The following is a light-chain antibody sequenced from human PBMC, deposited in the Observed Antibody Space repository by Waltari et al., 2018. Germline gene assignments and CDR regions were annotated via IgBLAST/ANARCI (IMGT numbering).Light chain of an antibody. CDR2: VNSDGSH. J-gene: IGLJ3*02. V-gene: IGLV4-69*01. CDR3: QTGGHGTWV. Sequence: QLVVTQSPSASASLGASVKLTCTLSSWHSSNVIASLQQQPEKGPRYLMKVNSDGSHSKGDEIPDRFSGSSSGAERYLTISNLQSEDEADYYCQTGGHGTWVFGGGTKLTVL. CDR1: SWHSSNV.